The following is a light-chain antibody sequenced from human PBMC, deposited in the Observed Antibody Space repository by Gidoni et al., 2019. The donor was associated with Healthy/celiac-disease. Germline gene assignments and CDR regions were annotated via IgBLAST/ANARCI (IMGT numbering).Light chain of an antibody. CDR3: QQSYSTPRT. Sequence: DIQMTQSPSFLSASVGDRVTITCRASQSISSYLNWYQQKPGKAPKLLIYAASSLQSGVPSRFSGSGSGTDFTLTISSLQPEDFATYYCQQSYSTPRTFXQXTKVXIK. CDR2: AAS. V-gene: IGKV1-39*01. J-gene: IGKJ1*01. CDR1: QSISSY.